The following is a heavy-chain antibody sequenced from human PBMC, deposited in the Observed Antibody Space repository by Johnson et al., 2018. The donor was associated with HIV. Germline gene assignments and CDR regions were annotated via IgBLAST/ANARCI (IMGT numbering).Heavy chain of an antibody. Sequence: VQLVESGGGVVQPGRSLRLSCAASGFTFSRYGMHWVRQAPGKGLEWVSAISGSGGSTYYADSVKGRFTISRDNSKNTLYLQMNSLRAEDTAVYYCARKRGYYDSSGYSDAFDIWGQGTMVTVSS. CDR1: GFTFSRYG. J-gene: IGHJ3*02. CDR3: ARKRGYYDSSGYSDAFDI. D-gene: IGHD3-22*01. V-gene: IGHV3-23*04. CDR2: ISGSGGST.